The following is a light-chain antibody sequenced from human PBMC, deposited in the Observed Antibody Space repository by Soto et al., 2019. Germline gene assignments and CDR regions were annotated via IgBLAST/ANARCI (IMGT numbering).Light chain of an antibody. CDR1: QSLSGGY. V-gene: IGKV3-20*01. J-gene: IGKJ5*01. CDR3: QQNGTLPIT. Sequence: EIVLTQSPGTLSLSPGERATLSCRASQSLSGGYLAWFQQKPGQTPRLLIYSPSNRATGIPDRFSGSGSGTDFTLTSSSLEREDFVVYYCQQNGTLPITFGQGTRLEIK. CDR2: SPS.